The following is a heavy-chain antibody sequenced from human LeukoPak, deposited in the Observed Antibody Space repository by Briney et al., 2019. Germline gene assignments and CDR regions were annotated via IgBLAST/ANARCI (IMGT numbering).Heavy chain of an antibody. Sequence: GGSLRPSCAASGFTFSSYAMSWVRQAPGKGLEWVSGMSGSGGSTYYADSVKGRFTISRDNSKNTLYLHMSSLRAEDTAVYYCAKSPGYSYGYWGQGTLVTASS. CDR2: MSGSGGST. V-gene: IGHV3-23*01. CDR3: AKSPGYSYGY. J-gene: IGHJ4*02. D-gene: IGHD5-18*01. CDR1: GFTFSSYA.